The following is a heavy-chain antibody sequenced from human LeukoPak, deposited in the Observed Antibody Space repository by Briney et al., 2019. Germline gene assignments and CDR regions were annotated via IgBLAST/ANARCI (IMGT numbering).Heavy chain of an antibody. Sequence: PGGSLRLSCAASGFTFSSYWMHWVRQAPGKGLEWVSGINWNGGSTGYADSVKGRFTISRDNAKNSLYLQMNSLRAEDTALYYCARARSTGYYVADYWGQGTLVTVSS. CDR2: INWNGGST. CDR3: ARARSTGYYVADY. J-gene: IGHJ4*02. CDR1: GFTFSSYW. D-gene: IGHD3-9*01. V-gene: IGHV3-20*04.